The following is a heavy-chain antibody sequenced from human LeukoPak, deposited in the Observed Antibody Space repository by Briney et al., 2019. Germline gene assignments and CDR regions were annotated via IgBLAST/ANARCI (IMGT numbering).Heavy chain of an antibody. V-gene: IGHV1-69*04. D-gene: IGHD6-13*01. Sequence: SVKVSCKASGGTFSSYAISWVRQAPGQGLEWMGRIIPIFGIANYARKFQGRVTITADKSTSTAYMKLRSLRSDDTAVYYCARSSRPGGGMDVWGKGTTVTVSS. CDR2: IIPIFGIA. CDR3: ARSSRPGGGMDV. J-gene: IGHJ6*04. CDR1: GGTFSSYA.